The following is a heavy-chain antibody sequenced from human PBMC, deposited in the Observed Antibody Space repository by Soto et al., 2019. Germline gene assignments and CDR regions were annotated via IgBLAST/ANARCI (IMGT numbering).Heavy chain of an antibody. CDR2: ISGSGENT. V-gene: IGHV3-23*01. CDR3: AKNSGWYNT. CDR1: GFPFSTTD. J-gene: IGHJ5*02. Sequence: FQVMQSGGGLVQPGGSLRLACVASGFPFSTTDMSWVRQAPGKGLEWVSTISGSGENTYYADFVKGRFTVSRDNSRNTIYLQMSSLTVDDTALYYCAKNSGWYNTWGQGALVTVSS. D-gene: IGHD3-10*01.